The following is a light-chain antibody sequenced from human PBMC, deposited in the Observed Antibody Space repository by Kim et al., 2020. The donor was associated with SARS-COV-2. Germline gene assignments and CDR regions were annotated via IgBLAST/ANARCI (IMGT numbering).Light chain of an antibody. Sequence: VGNKVTISGQESHDISDYLNWYQQITGNPPNLLIYDASNLEEGVPSRFSCDGSWTHFTFTIRALPPEDSGTYYCQHYDNLPRTFGQGTKVDIK. CDR1: HDISDY. V-gene: IGKV1-33*01. CDR3: QHYDNLPRT. CDR2: DAS. J-gene: IGKJ1*01.